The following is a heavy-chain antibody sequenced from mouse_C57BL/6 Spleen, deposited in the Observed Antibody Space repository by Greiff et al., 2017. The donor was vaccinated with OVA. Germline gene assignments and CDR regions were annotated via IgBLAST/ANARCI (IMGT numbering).Heavy chain of an antibody. V-gene: IGHV1-82*01. CDR1: GYAFSSSW. J-gene: IGHJ4*01. Sequence: QVQLQQSGPELVKPGASVKISCKASGYAFSSSWMNWVKQRPGKGLEWIGRIYPGDGDTNYNGKFKGKATLTADKSSSTAYMQLSSLTSEDSAVYFCAREWLLPHYYAMDYWGQGTSVTVSS. CDR2: IYPGDGDT. D-gene: IGHD2-3*01. CDR3: AREWLLPHYYAMDY.